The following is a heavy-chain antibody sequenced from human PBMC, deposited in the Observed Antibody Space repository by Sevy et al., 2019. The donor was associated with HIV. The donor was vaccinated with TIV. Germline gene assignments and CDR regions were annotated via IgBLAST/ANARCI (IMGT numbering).Heavy chain of an antibody. CDR2: ISHDGSHK. V-gene: IGHV3-30*03. Sequence: GGSVRLSCVASGFTFRTYGIHWVRQAPGKGLEWVAVISHDGSHKYNADSVKGRFIISRENSKKALYMQMISLGVDDTAVYYCGTDLRPDLLYNDIWSASSGMDVWGQGTTVTVSS. CDR3: GTDLRPDLLYNDIWSASSGMDV. J-gene: IGHJ6*02. D-gene: IGHD3-3*01. CDR1: GFTFRTYG.